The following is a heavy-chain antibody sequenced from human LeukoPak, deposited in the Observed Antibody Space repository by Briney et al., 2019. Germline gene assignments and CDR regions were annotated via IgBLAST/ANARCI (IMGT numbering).Heavy chain of an antibody. CDR3: ASGNRYSSSFDY. CDR1: GFTFNTYS. CDR2: IDSSGGYM. J-gene: IGHJ4*02. Sequence: GGSLRLSCEASGFTFNTYSMNWARQAPGKGLEWVSSIDSSGGYMFYADSVKGRFTISRDNAKNSLYLQMNSLRAEDTAVYYCASGNRYSSSFDYWGQGTLVTVSS. V-gene: IGHV3-21*01. D-gene: IGHD6-6*01.